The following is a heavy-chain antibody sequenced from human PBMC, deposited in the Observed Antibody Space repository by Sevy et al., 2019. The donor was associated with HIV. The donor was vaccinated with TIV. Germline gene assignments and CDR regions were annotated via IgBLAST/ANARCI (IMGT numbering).Heavy chain of an antibody. J-gene: IGHJ4*02. D-gene: IGHD1-26*01. Sequence: GGSLRLSCAASGFTFSSYSMNWVRQAPGKGLEWVSSICSSSSYKYYADSVKGRFTISRDNAKNSLYLQMNSLRAEDTAVYYCARDGSRLGPPGDWGQGTLVTVSS. CDR1: GFTFSSYS. CDR2: ICSSSSYK. V-gene: IGHV3-21*01. CDR3: ARDGSRLGPPGD.